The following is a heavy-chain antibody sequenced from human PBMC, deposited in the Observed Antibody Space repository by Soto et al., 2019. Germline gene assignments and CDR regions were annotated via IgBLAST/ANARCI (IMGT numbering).Heavy chain of an antibody. CDR2: IYYSGST. D-gene: IGHD3-16*02. J-gene: IGHJ4*02. CDR1: GGSISSYY. V-gene: IGHV4-59*01. Sequence: PSETLSLTCTVSGGSISSYYWSWIRQPPGKGLEWIGYIYYSGSTNYNPSLKSRVTISVDTSKNQFSLKLSSVTAADTAVYYCARGRSDDYVWGSYRPRVFDYWGQGTLVTVSS. CDR3: ARGRSDDYVWGSYRPRVFDY.